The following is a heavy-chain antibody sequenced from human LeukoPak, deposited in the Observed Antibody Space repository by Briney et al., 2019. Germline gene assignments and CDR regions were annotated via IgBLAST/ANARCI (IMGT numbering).Heavy chain of an antibody. CDR3: AREFNTYYYGSGSHDAFDI. V-gene: IGHV1-2*02. Sequence: GASVKVSCKASGYTFTAYYIHWVRQAPGQGLEWMGWITPYSGGTDYAQKFQGRVTMTMDTSISTVYMELSRLRSDDTAVYYCAREFNTYYYGSGSHDAFDIWGQGTEVTVS. CDR1: GYTFTAYY. CDR2: ITPYSGGT. D-gene: IGHD3-10*01. J-gene: IGHJ3*02.